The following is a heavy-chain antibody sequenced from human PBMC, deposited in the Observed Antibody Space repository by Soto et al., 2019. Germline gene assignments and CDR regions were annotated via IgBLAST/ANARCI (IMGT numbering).Heavy chain of an antibody. V-gene: IGHV4-4*07. D-gene: IGHD3-16*01. CDR2: FYTSGSP. Sequence: PSETLSLTCTVSGGSISSYYWNWIRQPAGKGLEWIGRFYTSGSPNYNPSLKSRLAISIDTSKNQFSLKLSSVTAADTAVYFRAREGGESSDGLYYFDSWGQGSLVTVSS. CDR3: AREGGESSDGLYYFDS. CDR1: GGSISSYY. J-gene: IGHJ4*02.